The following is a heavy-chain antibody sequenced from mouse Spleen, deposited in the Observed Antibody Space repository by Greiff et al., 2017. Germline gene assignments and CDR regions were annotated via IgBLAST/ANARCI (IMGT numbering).Heavy chain of an antibody. CDR3: ARRGGNYDWFAY. D-gene: IGHD2-1*01. CDR2: ISSGGGNT. CDR1: GFTFSSYA. Sequence: DVKLVESGGGLVKRGGSLKLSCAASGFTFSSYAMSWVRQTPEKRLEWVATISSGGGNTYYPDSVKGRFTISRDNAKNTLYLQMSSLKSEDTAMYYCARRGGNYDWFAYWGQGTLVTVSA. V-gene: IGHV5-9*04. J-gene: IGHJ3*01.